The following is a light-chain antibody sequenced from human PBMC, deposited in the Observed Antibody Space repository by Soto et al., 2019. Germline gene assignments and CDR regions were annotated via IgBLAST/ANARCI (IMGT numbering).Light chain of an antibody. CDR3: QQYGSSLWT. CDR1: QSVSSSY. J-gene: IGKJ1*01. CDR2: GAS. V-gene: IGKV3-20*01. Sequence: EIVLTQSPATLSLSPGERATLSCRASQSVSSSYLAWYQQKPGQAPRLLIYGASSRATGIPDRFSGSGSGTDFTLTISRLEPEDFAVYYCQQYGSSLWTFGRGTKVDIK.